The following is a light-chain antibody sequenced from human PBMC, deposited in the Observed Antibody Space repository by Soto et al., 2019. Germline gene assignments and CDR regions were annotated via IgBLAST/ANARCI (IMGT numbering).Light chain of an antibody. Sequence: QSVLTQPPSASGSPGQSVTISCTGTSSDVGGYTYVSWYQQHPDKAPKLMIYEVNKRPPGVPDRFSGSKSGNTASLTVSGLQTEDEADYYCISYAGNNVWVFGGGTKQTVL. V-gene: IGLV2-8*01. J-gene: IGLJ3*02. CDR1: SSDVGGYTY. CDR3: ISYAGNNVWV. CDR2: EVN.